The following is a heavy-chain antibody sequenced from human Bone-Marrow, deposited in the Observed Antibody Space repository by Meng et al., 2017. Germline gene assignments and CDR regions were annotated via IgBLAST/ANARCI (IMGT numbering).Heavy chain of an antibody. J-gene: IGHJ6*02. CDR3: ARDRLNSSSWYYYYYGMDV. V-gene: IGHV3-53*04. CDR1: GFTVSSNY. CDR2: IHSGGST. Sequence: GESLNISCAASGFTVSSNYMSWVRPAPGKRLEWVSVIHSGGSTNYADSVKGRFTISRHNSKNTLYLQMNSLRAEDTAVYYCARDRLNSSSWYYYYYGMDVWGQGTTVTVSS. D-gene: IGHD6-13*01.